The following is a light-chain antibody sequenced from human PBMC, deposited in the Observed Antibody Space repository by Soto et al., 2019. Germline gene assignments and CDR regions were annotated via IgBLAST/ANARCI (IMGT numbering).Light chain of an antibody. CDR2: DAS. Sequence: DIQMTQAPSTLSASVGDRVTITCRPSQSISKWLAWYQQKPGKAPKVLIWDASSLQRGVPSRFSGSGSGTEFTLTISSLQPEDSAAYYCLQDYNYPFTFGQGTKVDIQ. CDR3: LQDYNYPFT. V-gene: IGKV1-5*01. J-gene: IGKJ2*01. CDR1: QSISKW.